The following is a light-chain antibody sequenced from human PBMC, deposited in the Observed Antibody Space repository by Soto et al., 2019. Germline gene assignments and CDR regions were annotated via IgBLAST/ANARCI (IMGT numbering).Light chain of an antibody. CDR3: QQYYSNPPT. J-gene: IGKJ4*01. Sequence: DIVMTQSPDSLAVSLGERATINCKSSQSVLYSSNNKNYLAWYQQKPGQPPKLLIYWASTRESGVPDRFSGSGSGTDFPLTISSLQAEDVAVYYCQQYYSNPPTFGGGTKVEIK. CDR2: WAS. CDR1: QSVLYSSNNKNY. V-gene: IGKV4-1*01.